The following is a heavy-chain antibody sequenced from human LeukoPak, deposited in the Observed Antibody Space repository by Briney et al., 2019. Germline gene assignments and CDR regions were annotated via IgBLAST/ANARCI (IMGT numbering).Heavy chain of an antibody. CDR1: GFTFSSYA. V-gene: IGHV3-30*04. J-gene: IGHJ6*02. CDR3: ARSNSRFWYYYYGMDV. Sequence: PGRSLRLSCAASGFTFSSYAMHWVRQAPGKGLEWVAVISYDGSNKYYADSVKGRFTISRDNSKNTLYLQMNSLRADDTAVYYCARSNSRFWYYYYGMDVWGQGTTVTVSS. CDR2: ISYDGSNK. D-gene: IGHD4-23*01.